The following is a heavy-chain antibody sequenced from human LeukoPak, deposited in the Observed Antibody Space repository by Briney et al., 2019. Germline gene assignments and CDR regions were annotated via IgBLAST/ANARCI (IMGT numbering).Heavy chain of an antibody. J-gene: IGHJ6*02. CDR3: ARDGPYYDFWSGYYTGYYYYGMDV. CDR1: GYTFTGYY. D-gene: IGHD3-3*01. V-gene: IGHV1-2*02. CDR2: INPNSGGT. Sequence: ASVKVSCKASGYTFTGYYMHWVRQAPGQGLERMGWINPNSGGTNYAQKFQGRVTMTRDTSISTAYMELSRLRSDDTAVYYCARDGPYYDFWSGYYTGYYYYGMDVWGQGTTVTVSS.